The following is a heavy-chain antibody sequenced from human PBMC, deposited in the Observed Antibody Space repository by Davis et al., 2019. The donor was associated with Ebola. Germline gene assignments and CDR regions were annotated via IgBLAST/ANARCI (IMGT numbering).Heavy chain of an antibody. J-gene: IGHJ5*02. CDR2: FLYGGTT. CDR3: ARAPIAGAGTRWGTRWFDP. V-gene: IGHV4-39*07. D-gene: IGHD6-13*01. Sequence: PSETLSLTCTVSGGSVSSSSYFWGWIRQPPGKGLEWIGIFLYGGTTHYSPSLKSRVTISVDTSKNQFSLNLSSVTAADTAVYYCARAPIAGAGTRWGTRWFDPWGQGTLVSVSS. CDR1: GGSVSSSSYF.